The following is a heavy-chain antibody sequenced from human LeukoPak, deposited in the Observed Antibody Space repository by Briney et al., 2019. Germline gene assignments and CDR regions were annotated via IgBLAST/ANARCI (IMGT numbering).Heavy chain of an antibody. J-gene: IGHJ4*02. V-gene: IGHV3-30*01. CDR3: ARGGAGYSSSWLDY. D-gene: IGHD6-13*01. Sequence: RGSLRLSCAASGFTFSSYAMHWVRQAPGKGLEWVAVISYDGSNKYYADSVKGRFTISRDNSKNTLYLQMNSLRAEDTAVYYCARGGAGYSSSWLDYWGRGTLVTVSS. CDR1: GFTFSSYA. CDR2: ISYDGSNK.